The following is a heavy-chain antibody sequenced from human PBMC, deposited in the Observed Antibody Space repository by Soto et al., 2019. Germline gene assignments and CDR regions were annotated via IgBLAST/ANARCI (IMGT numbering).Heavy chain of an antibody. V-gene: IGHV3-23*01. CDR1: GFSFRGYA. J-gene: IGHJ4*02. CDR3: ARRSSGWYFDY. Sequence: EVQLLESGGGLVQPGGSLRLSCAPFGFSFRGYARNWFRQAQGKGLEWVPVISGGGDSTYYADSVKGRFTISRDNSKNTLYLQMISLRAEDTAVYYCARRSSGWYFDYWGQGTLVIVSS. CDR2: ISGGGDST. D-gene: IGHD6-19*01.